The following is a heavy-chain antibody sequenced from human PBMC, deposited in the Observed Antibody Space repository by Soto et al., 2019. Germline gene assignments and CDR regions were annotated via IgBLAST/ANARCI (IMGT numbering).Heavy chain of an antibody. V-gene: IGHV3-15*07. CDR3: TTEATWLPGGYSYPDY. CDR2: IKSKTDGGTT. Sequence: EVQLVESGGGLVKPGGSLRLSCAASGFTFSNAWMNWVRQAPGKGLEWFGRIKSKTDGGTTDYAAPVKGRFTISRDDSKNTLYLQMNSLKTEDTAVYYCTTEATWLPGGYSYPDYWGQGTLVTVSS. CDR1: GFTFSNAW. J-gene: IGHJ4*02. D-gene: IGHD5-18*01.